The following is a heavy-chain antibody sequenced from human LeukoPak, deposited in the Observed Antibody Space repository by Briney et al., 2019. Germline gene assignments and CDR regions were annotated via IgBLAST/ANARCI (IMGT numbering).Heavy chain of an antibody. CDR3: ARVMITMVRGSTYYYYYMDV. Sequence: GASVKVSCKASGYTFTSYGISWVRQAPGQGLEWMGWISAYNSNTNYAQKLQGRVTMTTDTSTSTAYMELRSLRSDDTAVYYCARVMITMVRGSTYYYYYMDVWGKGTTVTVSS. V-gene: IGHV1-18*01. J-gene: IGHJ6*03. D-gene: IGHD3-10*01. CDR2: ISAYNSNT. CDR1: GYTFTSYG.